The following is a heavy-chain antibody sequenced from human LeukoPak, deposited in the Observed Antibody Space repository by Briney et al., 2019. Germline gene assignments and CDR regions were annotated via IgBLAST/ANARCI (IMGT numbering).Heavy chain of an antibody. J-gene: IGHJ4*02. CDR2: IYYSGST. D-gene: IGHD2-2*03. CDR3: ARDAWDQYYPHPAGYDY. CDR1: GGSISSGGYY. Sequence: PSETLSLTCTVSGGSISSGGYYWSWIRQHPGKGLEWFGYIYYSGSTYYNPSLKTRVTLSLDTSKNTFSLRLSSVAAADTALYYCARDAWDQYYPHPAGYDYWGQGILVTVSS. V-gene: IGHV4-31*03.